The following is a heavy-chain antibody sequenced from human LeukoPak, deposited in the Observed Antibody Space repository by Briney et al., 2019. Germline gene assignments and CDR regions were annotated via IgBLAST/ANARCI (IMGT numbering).Heavy chain of an antibody. CDR2: IYNSGST. D-gene: IGHD6-6*01. CDR1: GGSISSYY. J-gene: IGHJ3*01. CDR3: ARGPMGALYSSSDAFDF. V-gene: IGHV4-59*01. Sequence: SEALSLTCTVSGGSISSYYWSWIRQPPGKGLEWIGYIYNSGSTNYNPSLKSRVTISVDTSKNQFSLKLTSVTAADTAVHYCARGPMGALYSSSDAFDFWGQGIMVTVSS.